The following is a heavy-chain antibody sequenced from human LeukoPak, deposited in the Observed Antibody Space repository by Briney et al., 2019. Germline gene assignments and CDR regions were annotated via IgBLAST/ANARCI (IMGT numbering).Heavy chain of an antibody. Sequence: SETLSLTCIVSGGSISDYYWNWIRQPAGKGLEWIGRIYTSGSTNYNPSLKSRVTISVDTSKNQFSLKLSSVTAADTAVYYCARDLGYGEFDYWGQGTLVTVSS. CDR1: GGSISDYY. J-gene: IGHJ4*02. V-gene: IGHV4-4*07. CDR3: ARDLGYGEFDY. CDR2: IYTSGST. D-gene: IGHD4-17*01.